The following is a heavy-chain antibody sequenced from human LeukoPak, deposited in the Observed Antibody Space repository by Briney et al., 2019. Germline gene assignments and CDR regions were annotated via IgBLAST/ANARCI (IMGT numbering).Heavy chain of an antibody. D-gene: IGHD6-19*01. V-gene: IGHV4-4*07. CDR1: GGSISSYY. J-gene: IGHJ6*02. Sequence: SETLSLTCTVSGGSISSYYWSWIRQPAGKGLEWIGRIYTSGSTNYNPSLKSRVTMSVDTSKNQFSLKLSPVTAADPPVYYCGRETPNGIAVAGDYYYYRMGVWGQGTKVTGSS. CDR3: GRETPNGIAVAGDYYYYRMGV. CDR2: IYTSGST.